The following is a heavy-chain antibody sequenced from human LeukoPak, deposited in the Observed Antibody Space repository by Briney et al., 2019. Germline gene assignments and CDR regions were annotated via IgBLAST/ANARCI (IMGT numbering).Heavy chain of an antibody. D-gene: IGHD6-19*01. J-gene: IGHJ2*01. CDR2: INPSGGST. CDR1: GYTFTSYY. Sequence: ASVKVSCKASGYTFTSYYMHWVRQAPGQGLEWMGIINPSGGSTSYAQKFQGRVTMTRDTSTSTVYMELSSLRSEDTAVYYCARDGGWLVTNWYFDLWGRGTLVTVSS. V-gene: IGHV1-46*01. CDR3: ARDGGWLVTNWYFDL.